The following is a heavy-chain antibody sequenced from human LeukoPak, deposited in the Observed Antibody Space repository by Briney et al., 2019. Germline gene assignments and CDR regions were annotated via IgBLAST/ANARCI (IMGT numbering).Heavy chain of an antibody. CDR1: GFTFSSYG. CDR2: IRYDGSNK. J-gene: IGHJ4*02. D-gene: IGHD1-26*01. Sequence: GGSLRLSCAASGFTFSSYGMHWVRQAPGKGLEWVAFIRYDGSNKYYADSVKGRFTISRDNSKNTLYLQMNSLRAEDTAVYYYAKPRSGSYDFDYWGQGTLVTVSS. V-gene: IGHV3-30*02. CDR3: AKPRSGSYDFDY.